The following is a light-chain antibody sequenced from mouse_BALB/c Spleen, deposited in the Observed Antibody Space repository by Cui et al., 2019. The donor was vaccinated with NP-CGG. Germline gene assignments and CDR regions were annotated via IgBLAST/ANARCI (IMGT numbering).Light chain of an antibody. Sequence: QDVVTQEYALTTSPGGTVTLTFRSSTGAVTTSNYANWVQEKPDHLFTGLIGGTNNRVPGVPARFSGSLIGDKAALTITGAQTEDEAIYFCALWYSNHWVFGGGTKLTVL. J-gene: IGLJ1*01. CDR2: GTN. V-gene: IGLV1*01. CDR1: TGAVTTSNY. CDR3: ALWYSNHWV.